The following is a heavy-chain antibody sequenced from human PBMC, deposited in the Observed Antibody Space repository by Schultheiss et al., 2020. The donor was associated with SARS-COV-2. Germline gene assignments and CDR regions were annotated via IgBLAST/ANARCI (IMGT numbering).Heavy chain of an antibody. CDR3: ARRSLGYLDY. J-gene: IGHJ4*02. CDR1: GGSISSYY. CDR2: INHSGST. Sequence: SETLSLTCTVSGGSISSYYWSWIRQPPGKGLEWIGEINHSGSTNYNPSLKSRVTISVDTSKNQFSLKLSSVTAADTAVYYCARRSLGYLDYWGQGTLVTVSS. D-gene: IGHD2-15*01. V-gene: IGHV4-34*01.